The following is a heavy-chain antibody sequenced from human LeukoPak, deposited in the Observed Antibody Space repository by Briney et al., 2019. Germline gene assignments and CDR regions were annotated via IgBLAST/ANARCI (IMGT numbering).Heavy chain of an antibody. V-gene: IGHV1-24*01. CDR3: AGFGYSYGYSSPPADAFDI. CDR1: GYTLTELS. CDR2: FDPEDGET. Sequence: ASVKVSCKVSGYTLTELSMHWVRQAPGKGLEWMGGFDPEDGETIYAQKFQGRVTITADKSTSTAYMELSSLRSEDTAVYYCAGFGYSYGYSSPPADAFDIWGQGTMVTVSS. D-gene: IGHD5-18*01. J-gene: IGHJ3*02.